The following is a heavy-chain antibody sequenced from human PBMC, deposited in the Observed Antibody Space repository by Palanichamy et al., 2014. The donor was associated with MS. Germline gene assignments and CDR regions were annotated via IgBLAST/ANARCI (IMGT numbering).Heavy chain of an antibody. V-gene: IGHV3-74*01. J-gene: IGHJ5*02. Sequence: EVQLVESGGALVQTGGSLRLSCAASGFTLRNYWMHWVRQAPGKGLVWVSRVNGDGTGTAYADSVKGRFTISRDNAKNTLDLQMNSLRAEDTAVYYCVRDFSDDDGVRFDPWGQGTLVTVSS. D-gene: IGHD4-17*01. CDR3: VRDFSDDDGVRFDP. CDR1: GFTLRNYW. CDR2: VNGDGTGT.